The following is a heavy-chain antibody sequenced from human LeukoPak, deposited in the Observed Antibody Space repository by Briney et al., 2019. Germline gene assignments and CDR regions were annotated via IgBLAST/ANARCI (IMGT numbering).Heavy chain of an antibody. CDR1: GGSISSSNYY. J-gene: IGHJ6*03. V-gene: IGHV4-39*01. CDR3: ARHRRDHDFWSGSNPTDYYYYMDV. Sequence: PSETLYLTCTVSGGSISSSNYYWGWIRQPPGKGLEWIGTSYDSGPTYYNPSLKSRVTIFVDTSQNQFSLKLSSVTAADTAVYYCARHRRDHDFWSGSNPTDYYYYMDVWGKGTSVTVSS. CDR2: SYDSGPT. D-gene: IGHD3-3*01.